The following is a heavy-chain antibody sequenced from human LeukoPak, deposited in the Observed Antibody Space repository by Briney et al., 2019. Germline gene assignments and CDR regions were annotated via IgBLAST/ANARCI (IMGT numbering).Heavy chain of an antibody. CDR3: AKDGGYSSSWYEGHFDY. J-gene: IGHJ4*02. D-gene: IGHD6-13*01. V-gene: IGHV3-23*01. CDR2: ISGSGGST. CDR1: GFTFSSYA. Sequence: GGSLRLSCAASGFTFSSYAMSWVRQAPEKGLEWVSAISGSGGSTYYADSVKGRFTISRDNSKNTLYLQMNSLRAEDTAVYYCAKDGGYSSSWYEGHFDYWGQGTLVTVSS.